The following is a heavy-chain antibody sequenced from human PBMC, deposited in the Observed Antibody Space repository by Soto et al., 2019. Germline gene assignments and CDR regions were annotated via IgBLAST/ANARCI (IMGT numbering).Heavy chain of an antibody. CDR1: GYPFTTYY. CDR2: IDPRSGGT. D-gene: IGHD3-10*01. V-gene: IGHV1-2*02. J-gene: IGHJ4*02. Sequence: GASVKVSCKASGYPFTTYYIHWVRQAPGQGLEWMGWIDPRSGGTVYEQKFQGRVTMTRDTSISTVYMDLSGLTSDDTALYYGATDDYGIFPYWGQGSLVTVSS. CDR3: ATDDYGIFPY.